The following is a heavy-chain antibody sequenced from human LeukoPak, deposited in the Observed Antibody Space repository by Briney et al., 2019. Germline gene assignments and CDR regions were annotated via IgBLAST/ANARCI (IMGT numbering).Heavy chain of an antibody. Sequence: SETLSLTCTVSGGSISSYYWSWIRQPPGKGLEWIGYIYYSGSTNYNPSLKSRVTISVDRSKNQFSLKLSSVTAADTAVYYCARRGPYDSSGQWYFDLWGRGTLVTVSS. D-gene: IGHD3-22*01. CDR3: ARRGPYDSSGQWYFDL. CDR2: IYYSGST. V-gene: IGHV4-59*01. CDR1: GGSISSYY. J-gene: IGHJ2*01.